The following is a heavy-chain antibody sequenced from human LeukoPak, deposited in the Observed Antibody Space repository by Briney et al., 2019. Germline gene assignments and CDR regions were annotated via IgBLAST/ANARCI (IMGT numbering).Heavy chain of an antibody. CDR1: GYSISSDYY. Sequence: SETLSLTCTVSGYSISSDYYWGWIRQPPGKALEWIGNIFYSGSTYYSPSLKSRVTISLDTSRNQFSLRLNSVTAADTAVYYCAKSNGYGLIDIWGQGTMVTVSS. V-gene: IGHV4-38-2*02. CDR2: IFYSGST. CDR3: AKSNGYGLIDI. D-gene: IGHD3-10*01. J-gene: IGHJ3*02.